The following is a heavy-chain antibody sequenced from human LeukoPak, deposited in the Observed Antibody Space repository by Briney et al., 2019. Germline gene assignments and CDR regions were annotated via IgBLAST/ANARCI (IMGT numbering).Heavy chain of an antibody. CDR2: IYHSGST. J-gene: IGHJ6*03. V-gene: IGHV4-38-2*01. Sequence: PETLSLTCAVSGCSISSGYYWGWIRQPPGKGLEWIGSIYHSGSTYYNPSLKSRVTISVDTSKNQFSLKLSSVTAADTAVYYCARMISTDYMDVWGKGTTVTVSS. D-gene: IGHD3-16*01. CDR3: ARMISTDYMDV. CDR1: GCSISSGYY.